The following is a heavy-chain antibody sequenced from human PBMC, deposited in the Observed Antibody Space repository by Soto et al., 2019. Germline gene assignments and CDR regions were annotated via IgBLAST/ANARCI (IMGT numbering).Heavy chain of an antibody. CDR1: GYRFNNYW. CDR2: IYPGDSDT. V-gene: IGHV5-51*01. J-gene: IGHJ6*02. D-gene: IGHD6-6*01. CDR3: ARVFAIAARPVGYYGMDV. Sequence: GESLKISCKGSGYRFNNYWIGWVRQMPGKGLEWIGMIYPGDSDTTYSPSFQGQVTMSVDKSISTAYLQWSSLKASDSATYYCARVFAIAARPVGYYGMDVWGQGTTVTVSS.